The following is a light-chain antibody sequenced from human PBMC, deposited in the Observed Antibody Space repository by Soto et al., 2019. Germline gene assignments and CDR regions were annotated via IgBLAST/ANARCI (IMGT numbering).Light chain of an antibody. CDR1: SSDVGGYNY. V-gene: IGLV2-14*01. CDR2: DVT. CDR3: SSYTSSSTLVV. J-gene: IGLJ2*01. Sequence: QPVLTQPASVSGSPGQSITISCTGTSSDVGGYNYVSWYQQHPGKVPKLMIYDVTNRPSGVSNRFSGSKSGNTASLTISGLQAEDEADYYCSSYTSSSTLVVFGGGTQLTVL.